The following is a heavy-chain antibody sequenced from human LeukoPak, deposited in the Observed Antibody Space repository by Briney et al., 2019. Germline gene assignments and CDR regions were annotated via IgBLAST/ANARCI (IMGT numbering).Heavy chain of an antibody. D-gene: IGHD2-2*01. V-gene: IGHV4-59*11. J-gene: IGHJ4*02. CDR3: ARLVAYCSSTSCSDY. CDR1: GGSISSHY. CDR2: IYDSGST. Sequence: SETLSLTCTVSGGSISSHYWSWARQPPGKGLEWIGYIYDSGSTNYNPSLKSRVTISVDTSKNQFSLKLSSVTAADTAVYYCARLVAYCSSTSCSDYWGQGTLVTVSS.